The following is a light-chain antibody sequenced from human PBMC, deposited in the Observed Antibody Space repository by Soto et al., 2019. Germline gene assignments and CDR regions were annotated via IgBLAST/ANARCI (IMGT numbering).Light chain of an antibody. CDR3: QQRSNRQIT. CDR2: GAS. CDR1: QSVSSN. Sequence: EIVMTQSPATLSVSPGERATLSCRASQSVSSNLAWYQQKPGQAPRLLIYGASSRATGIPDSFSGSGSGTDFTLTISSLEPEDFAVYYCQQRSNRQITFGQGTRLEIK. J-gene: IGKJ5*01. V-gene: IGKV3D-11*02.